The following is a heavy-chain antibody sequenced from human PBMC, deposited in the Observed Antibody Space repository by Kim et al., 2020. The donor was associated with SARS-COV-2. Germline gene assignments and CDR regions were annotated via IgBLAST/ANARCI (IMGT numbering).Heavy chain of an antibody. CDR3: ARDEFHGYCSGGSCHQNY. Sequence: GGSLRLSCAASGFTFSSYSMNWVRQAPGKGLEWVSSISSSSSYIYYADSVKGRFTISRDNAKNSLYLQMNSLRAEDTAVYYCARDEFHGYCSGGSCHQNYWGQGTLVTVSS. J-gene: IGHJ4*02. CDR2: ISSSSSYI. CDR1: GFTFSSYS. V-gene: IGHV3-21*01. D-gene: IGHD2-15*01.